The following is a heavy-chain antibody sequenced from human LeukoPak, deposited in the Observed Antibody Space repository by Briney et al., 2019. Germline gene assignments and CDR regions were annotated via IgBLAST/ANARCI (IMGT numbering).Heavy chain of an antibody. D-gene: IGHD3-10*01. V-gene: IGHV3-23*01. J-gene: IGHJ4*02. CDR3: AKKIDYYGSGSYGY. CDR1: GFIFNTYS. CDR2: ISGDGGTT. Sequence: GGSLRLSCAASGFIFNTYSMNWVRQAPGKGLEWVSAISGDGGTTYYADSVKGRFTISRDNSKNTLYLQMNSLRAEDTAVYYCAKKIDYYGSGSYGYWGQGTLVTVSS.